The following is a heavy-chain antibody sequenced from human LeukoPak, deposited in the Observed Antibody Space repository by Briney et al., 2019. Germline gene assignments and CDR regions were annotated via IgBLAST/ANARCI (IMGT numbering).Heavy chain of an antibody. V-gene: IGHV3-48*04. CDR3: ARALYNTGWYPDYFDS. CDR2: ISSSSSTI. CDR1: GFTFSSYS. J-gene: IGHJ4*02. Sequence: PGGSLRLSCAASGFTFSSYSMNWVRQAPGKGLEWVSYISSSSSTIYYADSVKGRFTISRDNAKNSLYLQMNSLRAEDTAVYYCARALYNTGWYPDYFDSWGQGTLVTVSS. D-gene: IGHD6-19*01.